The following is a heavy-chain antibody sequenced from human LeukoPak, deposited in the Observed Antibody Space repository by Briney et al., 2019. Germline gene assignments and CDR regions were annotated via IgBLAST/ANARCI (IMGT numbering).Heavy chain of an antibody. V-gene: IGHV1-2*02. CDR1: GYTFTGYY. D-gene: IGHD3-16*01. J-gene: IGHJ4*02. Sequence: ASVKVSCKASGYTFTGYYMHWVRRAPGQGLEWMGWINPNSGDRNYAQKFQGRVTMTRDTSISTAYMELSRLRSDDTAVYYCARAAYGDYWGQGTLVTVSS. CDR2: INPNSGDR. CDR3: ARAAYGDY.